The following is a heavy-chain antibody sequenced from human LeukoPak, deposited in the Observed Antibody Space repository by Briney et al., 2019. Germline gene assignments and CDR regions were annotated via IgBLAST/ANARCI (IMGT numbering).Heavy chain of an antibody. CDR3: AREIPCSSSSCLDY. J-gene: IGHJ4*02. CDR2: INPHRGGT. CDR1: GYTFTAYY. D-gene: IGHD2-2*01. V-gene: IGHV1-2*02. Sequence: GASVKVSCKASGYTFTAYYMHWVRQAPGQGLEWMGWINPHRGGTNFAQKFQGRVTMTRDTSITTAHMELSRLTSDDTAMYYCAREIPCSSSSCLDYWGQGTLVTVSS.